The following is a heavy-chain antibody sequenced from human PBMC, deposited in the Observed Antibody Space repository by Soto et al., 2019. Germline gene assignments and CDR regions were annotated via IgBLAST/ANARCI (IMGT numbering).Heavy chain of an antibody. V-gene: IGHV3-72*01. CDR3: ARDTGGSYDY. CDR2: TRNRAHSYAA. D-gene: IGHD1-26*01. J-gene: IGHJ4*02. CDR1: GFTFADYY. Sequence: GGSLRLSCAASGFTFADYYMDWVRQVPRKGLEWVGRTRNRAHSYAAEYAPSVKGRFTISRDDSKDSMYLQMNSLKIEDTAVYYCARDTGGSYDYWGQGALVTVSS.